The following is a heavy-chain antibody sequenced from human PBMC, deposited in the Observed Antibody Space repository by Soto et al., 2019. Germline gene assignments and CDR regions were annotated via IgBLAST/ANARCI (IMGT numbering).Heavy chain of an antibody. V-gene: IGHV1-2*04. Sequence: ASVKVSCKASGYTFTGYNIHWVRQPPGKSLDWMGWINPNSGGTNYAQKFQGWVTMTRDTSISTAYMELSRLRSDDTAVYYCARARGYDFWSGYRKYYFDYWGQGTLVTVSS. J-gene: IGHJ4*02. CDR3: ARARGYDFWSGYRKYYFDY. CDR2: INPNSGGT. CDR1: GYTFTGYN. D-gene: IGHD3-3*01.